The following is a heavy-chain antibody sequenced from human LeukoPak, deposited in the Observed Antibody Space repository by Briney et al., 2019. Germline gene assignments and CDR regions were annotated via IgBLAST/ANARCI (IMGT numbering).Heavy chain of an antibody. CDR3: ARATKVVSGKAAWFDP. J-gene: IGHJ5*02. Sequence: GASVKVSCKASGYTFTGYYIYWVRQAPGQGLEWMGWINSDSGGTNNAQKFQGRVTMTRDTSISTAYMEVSSLRSDDTAAYYCARATKVVSGKAAWFDPWGQGTLVTVPS. D-gene: IGHD6-19*01. CDR1: GYTFTGYY. CDR2: INSDSGGT. V-gene: IGHV1-2*02.